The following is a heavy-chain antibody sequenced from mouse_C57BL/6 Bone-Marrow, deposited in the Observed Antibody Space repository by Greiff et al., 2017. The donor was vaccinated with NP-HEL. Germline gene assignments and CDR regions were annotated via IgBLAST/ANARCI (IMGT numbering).Heavy chain of an antibody. V-gene: IGHV2-9*01. Sequence: PGLFSPSHRLSITCTVSGFSLTSYGVGWVRQPPGKGLEWLGVIWGGGSTNYNSALMSRLSISKDNSKSQVFLKMNSLQTDDTAMYYCAKRTGTHWYFDVWGTGTTVTVSS. CDR2: IWGGGST. D-gene: IGHD4-1*01. CDR1: GFSLTSYG. J-gene: IGHJ1*03. CDR3: AKRTGTHWYFDV.